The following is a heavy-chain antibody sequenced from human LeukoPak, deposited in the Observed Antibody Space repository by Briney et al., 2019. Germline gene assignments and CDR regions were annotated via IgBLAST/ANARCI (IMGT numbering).Heavy chain of an antibody. CDR1: GGSFSGYY. D-gene: IGHD1-14*01. CDR2: INHSGST. J-gene: IGHJ4*02. Sequence: SETLSLTCAVYGGSFSGYYWSWIRQPPGKGLEWIGEINHSGSTNYNPSLKSRVTISVDTSKNQFSLKLSSVTAADTAVYYCARKRNRGTLDYWGQGTLVTVSS. CDR3: ARKRNRGTLDY. V-gene: IGHV4-34*01.